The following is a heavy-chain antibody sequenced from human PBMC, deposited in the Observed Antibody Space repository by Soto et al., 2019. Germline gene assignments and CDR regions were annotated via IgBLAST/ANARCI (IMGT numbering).Heavy chain of an antibody. J-gene: IGHJ3*02. CDR3: ARDEDI. CDR2: ISAANGNT. Sequence: QVQLVQSGAEVKEPGASVKVSCKASGYTFTDYNLHWVRQDPGQRLEWMGWISAANGNTKYSQKFQGRMIITRDTSASTVYMELSSLRPEDTAVYYCARDEDIWGQGALVTVSS. V-gene: IGHV1-3*01. CDR1: GYTFTDYN.